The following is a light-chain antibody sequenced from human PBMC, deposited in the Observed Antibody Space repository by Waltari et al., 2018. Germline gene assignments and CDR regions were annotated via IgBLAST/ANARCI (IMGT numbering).Light chain of an antibody. CDR3: QQLNIYPHT. Sequence: DIQLTQSPSFLSASVGDRVTITCRASQGISSYLACYQQRPGTAPKLLISAASTLQSGVPSRFSGSGSGTEFTLTISSLQPEDFATYYCQQLNIYPHTFGQGTKLEI. CDR1: QGISSY. CDR2: AAS. J-gene: IGKJ2*01. V-gene: IGKV1-9*01.